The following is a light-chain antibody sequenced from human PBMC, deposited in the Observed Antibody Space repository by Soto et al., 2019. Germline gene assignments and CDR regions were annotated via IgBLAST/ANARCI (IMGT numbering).Light chain of an antibody. CDR2: GNS. J-gene: IGLJ3*02. V-gene: IGLV1-40*01. Sequence: QSVLTQPPSASGTPGQRVTISCSGSNSNIGTNAVNWYQQIPGTAPKLLIYGNSNRPSGVPDRFSGSKSGTSASLAITGLQAEDEADYYCQSYDSSLSVWVFGGGTQLTVL. CDR1: NSNIGTNA. CDR3: QSYDSSLSVWV.